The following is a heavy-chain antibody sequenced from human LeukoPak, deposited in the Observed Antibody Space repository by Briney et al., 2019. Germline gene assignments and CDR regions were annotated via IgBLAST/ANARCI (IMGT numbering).Heavy chain of an antibody. CDR2: ISGSGGST. CDR3: AKDFAGWFGVSYDY. J-gene: IGHJ4*02. V-gene: IGHV3-23*01. CDR1: GFTFSSYG. Sequence: PGGSLRLSCAASGFTFSSYGMSWVRQAPGKGLEWVSAISGSGGSTYYADSVKGRFTISRDNSKNTLYLQMNSLRAEDTAVYYCAKDFAGWFGVSYDYWGQGTLVTVSS. D-gene: IGHD3-10*01.